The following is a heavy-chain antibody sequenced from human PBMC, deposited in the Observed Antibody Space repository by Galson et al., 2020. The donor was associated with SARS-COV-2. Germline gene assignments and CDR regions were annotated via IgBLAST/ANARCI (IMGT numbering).Heavy chain of an antibody. J-gene: IGHJ6*03. CDR2: ISHSGST. Sequence: SETLSLTCGVSGGSFSDYSWTWVRQPPGKGLEWIGEISHSGSTTYSPSLKSRVFMSVDTSKNQFSLKLRSVTAADTAVYYCARGGSRPVMVFDYYYFYMDVWGKGTTVTVSS. CDR1: GGSFSDYS. D-gene: IGHD5-18*01. CDR3: ARGGSRPVMVFDYYYFYMDV. V-gene: IGHV4-34*01.